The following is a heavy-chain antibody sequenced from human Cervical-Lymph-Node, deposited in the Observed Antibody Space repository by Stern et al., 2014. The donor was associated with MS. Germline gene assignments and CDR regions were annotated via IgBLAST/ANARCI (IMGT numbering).Heavy chain of an antibody. V-gene: IGHV2-70*04. Sequence: QITLKESGPALVKPTQTLTLTCTFSGFSLSTSGMRVSWIRQPPGKALEWLARIDWDDDKFYSTSLKTRLTISKDTSKNQVVLTMTNMDPVDTATYYCTRMMSSGWFDPWGQGTLVTVSS. D-gene: IGHD2-15*01. J-gene: IGHJ5*02. CDR3: TRMMSSGWFDP. CDR2: IDWDDDK. CDR1: GFSLSTSGMR.